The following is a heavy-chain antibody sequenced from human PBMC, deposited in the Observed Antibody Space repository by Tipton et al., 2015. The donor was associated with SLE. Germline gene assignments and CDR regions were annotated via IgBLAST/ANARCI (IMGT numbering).Heavy chain of an antibody. J-gene: IGHJ4*02. V-gene: IGHV3-30*03. CDR1: GGSISSYY. CDR2: ISYDGSNK. D-gene: IGHD7-27*01. Sequence: LSLTCTVSGGSISSYYWSWVRQAPGKGLEWVAVISYDGSNKYYADSVKGRFTISRDNSKNTLYLQMNSLRAEDTAVYYCARDGPLTGGPRGYFDYWGQGTLVTVSS. CDR3: ARDGPLTGGPRGYFDY.